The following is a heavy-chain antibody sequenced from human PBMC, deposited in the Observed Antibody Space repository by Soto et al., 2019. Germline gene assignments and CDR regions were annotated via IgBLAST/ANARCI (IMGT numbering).Heavy chain of an antibody. J-gene: IGHJ4*02. V-gene: IGHV3-30*18. CDR1: GFTFSSYG. Sequence: QVQLVESGGGVVQPGRSLRLSCAASGFTFSSYGMHWVRQAPGKGLEWVAVISYDGSNKYYADSVKGRFTISRDNSKNTLYLQMNSLRAEDTAVYYCAKGAVSSGWYYFHYWGQGTLVTVSS. D-gene: IGHD6-19*01. CDR3: AKGAVSSGWYYFHY. CDR2: ISYDGSNK.